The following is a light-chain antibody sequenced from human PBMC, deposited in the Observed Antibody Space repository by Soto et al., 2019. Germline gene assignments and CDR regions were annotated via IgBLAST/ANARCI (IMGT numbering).Light chain of an antibody. CDR3: QQYNNWPPHT. Sequence: EIVMTQSPATLSVSPGESATLSCRASQSVNTNLAWYQQKPGRAPRLLIHGASTRATGIPASFSGSGSGTEFTLNISILQSEDFAVYYCQQYNNWPPHTFGQGTNLEIK. V-gene: IGKV3-15*01. CDR1: QSVNTN. CDR2: GAS. J-gene: IGKJ2*01.